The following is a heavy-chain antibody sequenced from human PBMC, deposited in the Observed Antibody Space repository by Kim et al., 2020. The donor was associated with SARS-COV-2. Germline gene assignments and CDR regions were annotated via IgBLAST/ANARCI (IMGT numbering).Heavy chain of an antibody. V-gene: IGHV4-39*02. J-gene: IGHJ6*02. D-gene: IGHD2-2*02. Sequence: SETLSLTCTVSGGSISSSSYYWGWIRQPPGKGLEWMGSIYDSGSTYYNPSLKSRVTISVDTSKNQFYLKLSSVTAADTAVYYCAGELPAVIYYYYGLDVWGQATTVTLSS. CDR3: AGELPAVIYYYYGLDV. CDR2: IYDSGST. CDR1: GGSISSSSYY.